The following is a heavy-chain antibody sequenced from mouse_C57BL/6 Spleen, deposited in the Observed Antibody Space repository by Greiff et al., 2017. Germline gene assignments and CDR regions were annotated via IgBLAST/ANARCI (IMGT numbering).Heavy chain of an antibody. CDR1: GYYITSGYY. D-gene: IGHD2-12*01. CDR3: ARGDSPWFAY. J-gene: IGHJ3*01. V-gene: IGHV3-6*01. Sequence: EVQLQESGPGLVKPSQSLSLTCSVTGYYITSGYYWNWIRQFPGNKLEWMGYISYDGSNNYNPSLKNRISITRDTSKNQCFLKLNSVTTEDTATYYCARGDSPWFAYWGQGTLVTVSA. CDR2: ISYDGSN.